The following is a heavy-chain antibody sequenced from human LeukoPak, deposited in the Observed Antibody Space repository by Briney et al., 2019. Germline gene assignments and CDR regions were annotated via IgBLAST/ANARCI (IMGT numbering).Heavy chain of an antibody. CDR3: ARGQSISTTVTTGADWFDP. D-gene: IGHD4-17*01. J-gene: IGHJ5*02. Sequence: PSETLSLTCTVSGGSISGSTYYWGWVRQPPGKGLEWIGSIYYSGSTYYNPSLKSRVTISVDTSKNQFSLKLSSVTAADTAVYYCARGQSISTTVTTGADWFDPWGQGTLVTVSS. CDR1: GGSISGSTYY. CDR2: IYYSGST. V-gene: IGHV4-39*01.